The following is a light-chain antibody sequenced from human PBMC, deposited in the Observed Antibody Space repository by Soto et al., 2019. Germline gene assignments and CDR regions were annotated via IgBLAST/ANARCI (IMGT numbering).Light chain of an antibody. Sequence: EIVLTQSPGTLYLSPGEGATLSCRASQSVSGSYLAWYQQKPGQAPRLLIYGASNRATGIPDRFSGSGSGTDFTLTISRLEPEDFAVYYCQQYGNTQFTFGPGTKVDIK. CDR1: QSVSGSY. CDR3: QQYGNTQFT. V-gene: IGKV3-20*01. CDR2: GAS. J-gene: IGKJ3*01.